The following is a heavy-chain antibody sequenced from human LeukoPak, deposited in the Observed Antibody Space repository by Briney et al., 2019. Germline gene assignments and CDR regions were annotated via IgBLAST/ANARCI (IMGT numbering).Heavy chain of an antibody. CDR1: GFTSSDYY. V-gene: IGHV3-11*04. CDR3: ARDREGYYDSSGYPLDY. D-gene: IGHD3-22*01. CDR2: ISSSGSTI. Sequence: PGGSLRLSCAASGFTSSDYYMSWIRQAPGKGLEWVSYISSSGSTIYYADSVKGRFTISRDNAKNSLYLQMNSLRAEDTAVYYCARDREGYYDSSGYPLDYWGQGTLVTVFS. J-gene: IGHJ4*02.